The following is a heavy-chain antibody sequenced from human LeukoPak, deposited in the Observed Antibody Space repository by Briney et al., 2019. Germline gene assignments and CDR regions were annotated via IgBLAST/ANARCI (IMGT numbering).Heavy chain of an antibody. Sequence: GGSLRLSCAASGFSFSSYSMNWVRQAPGKGLEWVSSISSSSSYIYYADSVKGRFTISRDNAKNSLYLQMNSLRAEDTAVYYCARSGGDAFDIWGQGTMVIVSS. D-gene: IGHD3-10*01. CDR1: GFSFSSYS. CDR2: ISSSSSYI. J-gene: IGHJ3*02. V-gene: IGHV3-21*01. CDR3: ARSGGDAFDI.